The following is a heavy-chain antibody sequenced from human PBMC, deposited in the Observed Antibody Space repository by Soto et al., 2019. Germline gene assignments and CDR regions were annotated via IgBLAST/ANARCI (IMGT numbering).Heavy chain of an antibody. Sequence: QVQLVQSGAEVKKPGASVKVSCKASGYTFTSYGISWVRQAPGQGLEWMGWLSAYNGNTNYAQKLQGRVTMTTDTATRTAYMELRSLRADATAVYYCARHPGDFWSGRIGDWSDPRGQGTLVTVSA. CDR1: GYTFTSYG. CDR2: LSAYNGNT. J-gene: IGHJ5*02. D-gene: IGHD3-3*01. CDR3: ARHPGDFWSGRIGDWSDP. V-gene: IGHV1-18*01.